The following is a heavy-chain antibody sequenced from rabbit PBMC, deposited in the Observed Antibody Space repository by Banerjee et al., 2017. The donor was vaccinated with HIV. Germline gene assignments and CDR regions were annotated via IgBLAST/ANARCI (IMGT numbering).Heavy chain of an antibody. CDR3: VRDLGYDDDSEKGYFNL. CDR2: INAVTGKA. Sequence: QEQLVESGGGLVQPGGSLKLSCKASGFDFSSYGVSWVRQAPGKGLEWIACINAVTGKAVYATWVNGRFTLSSHNAQNTLYLQLNSLTAADTATYFCVRDLGYDDDSEKGYFNLWGQGTLVTVS. CDR1: GFDFSSYG. J-gene: IGHJ4*01. D-gene: IGHD2-1*01. V-gene: IGHV1S47*01.